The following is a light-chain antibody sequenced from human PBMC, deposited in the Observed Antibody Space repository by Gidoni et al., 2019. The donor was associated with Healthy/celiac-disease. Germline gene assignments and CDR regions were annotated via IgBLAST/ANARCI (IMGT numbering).Light chain of an antibody. V-gene: IGKV3-15*01. Sequence: EIVMTQSPATLSVSPGERATLSCRASQSVSSNLAWYQQKPGQAPRLLIYGASTRATGIPARFSGSWSGTEFTLTISSLRSEDFAVYYCQQYNNWPPGPWTFGQGTKVEIK. CDR1: QSVSSN. CDR2: GAS. CDR3: QQYNNWPPGPWT. J-gene: IGKJ1*01.